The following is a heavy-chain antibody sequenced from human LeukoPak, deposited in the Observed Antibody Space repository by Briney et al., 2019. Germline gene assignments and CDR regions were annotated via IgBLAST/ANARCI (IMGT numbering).Heavy chain of an antibody. CDR3: ARDGGDYTFDY. Sequence: GGSLRLSCAASGFTFSSYAMSWVRQAPGKGLEWVSAISGSGGSTYYADSVKGRFTISRDNAKNTLFLQMNSLRAEDTALYYCARDGGDYTFDYWGQGTLVTVSS. D-gene: IGHD2-2*02. V-gene: IGHV3-23*01. CDR1: GFTFSSYA. CDR2: ISGSGGST. J-gene: IGHJ4*02.